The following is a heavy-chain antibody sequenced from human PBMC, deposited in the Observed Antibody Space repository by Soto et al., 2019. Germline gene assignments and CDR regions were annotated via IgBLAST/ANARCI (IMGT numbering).Heavy chain of an antibody. CDR1: GFTLSRYA. V-gene: IGHV3-23*01. CDR3: AKLLRPGLQFFDF. D-gene: IGHD4-4*01. Sequence: GGSLRLSCAASGFTLSRYAMSWVRQAPGKGLEWVSAISGSGDHTFYADSVKGRFTISRDNSKNTLYLQVNSLRAEDTAVYYCAKLLRPGLQFFDFWGQGTLVTVSS. CDR2: ISGSGDHT. J-gene: IGHJ4*02.